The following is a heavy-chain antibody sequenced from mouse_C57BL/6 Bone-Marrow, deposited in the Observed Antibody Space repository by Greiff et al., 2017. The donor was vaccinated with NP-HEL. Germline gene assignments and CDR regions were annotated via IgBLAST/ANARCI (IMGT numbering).Heavy chain of an antibody. CDR3: ARGGQLRLPHFDY. D-gene: IGHD3-2*02. J-gene: IGHJ2*01. CDR2: IDPNSGGT. V-gene: IGHV1-72*01. CDR1: GYTFTSYW. Sequence: VKLQQPGAELVKPGASVKLSCKASGYTFTSYWMHWVKQRPGRGLEWIGRIDPNSGGTKYNEKFKSKATLTVDKPSSTAYMQISSLTSEDSAVYYCARGGQLRLPHFDYWGQGTTLTVSS.